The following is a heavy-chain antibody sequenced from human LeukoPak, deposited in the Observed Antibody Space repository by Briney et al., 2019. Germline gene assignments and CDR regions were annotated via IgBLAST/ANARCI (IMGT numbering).Heavy chain of an antibody. CDR2: ITTGRGET. CDR1: GYTFTDYA. J-gene: IGHJ6*03. Sequence: ASVKVSCKASGYTFTDYALHWVRQAPGQSVEWMGWITTGRGETRYSQEFQRRITFTRDTSASTVYMDLSDLRSEDTAVYYCARGGGRSGWYNYYYYYMDVWGKGTTVTVSS. D-gene: IGHD6-19*01. V-gene: IGHV1-3*03. CDR3: ARGGGRSGWYNYYYYYMDV.